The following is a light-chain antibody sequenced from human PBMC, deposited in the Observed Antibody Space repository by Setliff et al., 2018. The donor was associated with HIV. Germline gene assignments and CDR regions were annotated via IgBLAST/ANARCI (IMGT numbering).Light chain of an antibody. CDR2: EVS. CDR1: SSDVGAYNY. J-gene: IGLJ1*01. Sequence: QSALTQPPSASGSPGQSVTISCTGTSSDVGAYNYVSWYQQHPGKAPKLMIYEVSNRPSGISNRFSGSKSGNTASLTISGLQAEDEADYYCSSYRSGNTLVFGTGTKVTVL. CDR3: SSYRSGNTLV. V-gene: IGLV2-14*01.